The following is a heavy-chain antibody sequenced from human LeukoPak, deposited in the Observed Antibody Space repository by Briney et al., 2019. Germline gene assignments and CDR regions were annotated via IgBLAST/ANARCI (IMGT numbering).Heavy chain of an antibody. D-gene: IGHD5-18*01. CDR2: ISGSGGST. V-gene: IGHV3-23*01. CDR3: AKDGGIQLWSALYYYYGMDV. Sequence: GGSLRLSCAASGFTFSSYAMSWVRQAPGKGLEWVSAISGSGGSTYYADSVKGRFTISRGNSKNTLYLQMNSLRAEDTAVYYCAKDGGIQLWSALYYYYGMDVWGQGTTVTVSS. CDR1: GFTFSSYA. J-gene: IGHJ6*02.